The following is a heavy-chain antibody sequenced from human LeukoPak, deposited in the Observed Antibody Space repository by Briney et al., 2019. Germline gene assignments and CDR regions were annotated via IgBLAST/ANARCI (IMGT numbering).Heavy chain of an antibody. Sequence: GGSLRLSCAASGFTFSDYYMNWVRQATGKGLEWVSAIGTAGDTYYPGSVKGRFTISRENAKNSLYLQMNSLRAGDTAVYYCARGSLGFWSGYYTYWGQGTLVIVSS. D-gene: IGHD3-3*01. CDR1: GFTFSDYY. CDR3: ARGSLGFWSGYYTY. V-gene: IGHV3-13*01. CDR2: IGTAGDT. J-gene: IGHJ4*02.